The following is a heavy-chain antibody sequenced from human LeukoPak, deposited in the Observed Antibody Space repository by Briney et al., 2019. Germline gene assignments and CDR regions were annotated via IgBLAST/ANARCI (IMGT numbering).Heavy chain of an antibody. Sequence: SVKDSCKASGGIFSSYTISWVRQAPGQGLERMGRIIPLLGIANYAQKFQGRVTIIADKSTSTAYMELSSLRSEDTAVYYCARDDADSAYADGDYWGQGTLVTVSS. CDR1: GGIFSSYT. CDR2: IIPLLGIA. CDR3: ARDDADSAYADGDY. V-gene: IGHV1-69*04. D-gene: IGHD5-12*01. J-gene: IGHJ4*02.